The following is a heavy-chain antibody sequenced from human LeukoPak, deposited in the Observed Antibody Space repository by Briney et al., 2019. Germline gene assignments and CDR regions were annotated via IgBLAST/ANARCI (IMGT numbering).Heavy chain of an antibody. CDR2: INRSGST. J-gene: IGHJ4*02. Sequence: SETLSLTCAVYGGSFSGYYWSWIRQPPGKGLEWIGEINRSGSTNYNPSLKSRVTISVDTSKNQFSLKLSSVTAADTAVYYCARGRYSYGYDYWGQGTLVTVSS. V-gene: IGHV4-34*01. CDR3: ARGRYSYGYDY. D-gene: IGHD5-18*01. CDR1: GGSFSGYY.